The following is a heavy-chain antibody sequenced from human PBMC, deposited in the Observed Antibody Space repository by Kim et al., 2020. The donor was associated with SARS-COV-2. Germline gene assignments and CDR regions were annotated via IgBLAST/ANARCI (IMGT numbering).Heavy chain of an antibody. V-gene: IGHV3-23*01. CDR3: AKWGGSYWGFDY. D-gene: IGHD1-26*01. Sequence: YYADSGKGRFTNSRDNSKNTLYLQMNSLRAEDTAVYYCAKWGGSYWGFDYWGQGTLVTVSS. J-gene: IGHJ4*02.